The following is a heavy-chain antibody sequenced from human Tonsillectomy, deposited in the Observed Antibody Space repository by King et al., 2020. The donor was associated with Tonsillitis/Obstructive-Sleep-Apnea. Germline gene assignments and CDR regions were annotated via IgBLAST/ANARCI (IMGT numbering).Heavy chain of an antibody. V-gene: IGHV3-7*03. CDR3: AREGGRGSYFY. D-gene: IGHD1-26*01. J-gene: IGHJ4*02. CDR1: GFTFSSYW. CDR2: IKQDGSEK. Sequence: QLVQSGGGLVQPGGSLRLSCAASGFTFSSYWMSWVRQAPGKGLEWVANIKQDGSEKYYVDSVKGRFTISRDNAKNSLYLQMNSLRAEDTAVYYCAREGGRGSYFYWGQGTLVTVSA.